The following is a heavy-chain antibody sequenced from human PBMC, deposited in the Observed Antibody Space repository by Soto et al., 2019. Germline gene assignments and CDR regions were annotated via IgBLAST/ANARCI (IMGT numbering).Heavy chain of an antibody. V-gene: IGHV4-39*01. CDR1: GGSISNPSYY. CDR3: AGLTFRIAAESNGSSNWFGP. J-gene: IGHJ5*02. CDR2: IFYTGRT. D-gene: IGHD2-21*01. Sequence: NPSETLSLTCTVSGGSISNPSYYWGWVRQPPGKGLEWIGDIFYTGRTYYSPSLKSRVNISVDTSKEQFSLNLTSVTAADTAVYFCAGLTFRIAAESNGSSNWFGPWAPGNLVTVSS.